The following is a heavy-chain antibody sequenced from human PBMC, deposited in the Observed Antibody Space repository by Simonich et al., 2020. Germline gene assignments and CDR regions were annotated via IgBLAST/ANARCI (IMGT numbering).Heavy chain of an antibody. CDR1: GYTFTGYY. J-gene: IGHJ6*03. Sequence: QVQLVQSGAEVQKPGASVEVSCKASGYTFTGYYMHWVRQAPGPGLEWRGWINPNGVGPTYAQKFQGGANMTRDTSISTAYMELSRLRSDDTAVYYCARGALTGDYYYMDVWGKGTTVTVSS. CDR3: ARGALTGDYYYMDV. CDR2: INPNGVGP. V-gene: IGHV1-2*02. D-gene: IGHD7-27*01.